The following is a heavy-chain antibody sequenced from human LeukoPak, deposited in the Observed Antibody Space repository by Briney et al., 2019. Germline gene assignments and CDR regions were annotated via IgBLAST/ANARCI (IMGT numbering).Heavy chain of an antibody. CDR2: IYYSGST. D-gene: IGHD6-19*01. CDR1: GGSISSHY. CDR3: ARDAYSSGWYEEFNWFDP. J-gene: IGHJ5*02. Sequence: SETLSLTCTVSGGSISSHYWSWIRQPPGKGLEWIGYIYYSGSTNYNPSLNSRVTISVDTSKNQFSLKLSSVTAADTAVYYCARDAYSSGWYEEFNWFDPWGQGTLVTVSS. V-gene: IGHV4-59*11.